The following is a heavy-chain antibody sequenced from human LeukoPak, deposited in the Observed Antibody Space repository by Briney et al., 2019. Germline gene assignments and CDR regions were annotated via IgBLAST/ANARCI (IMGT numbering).Heavy chain of an antibody. CDR3: ARLLPTEYYFDY. D-gene: IGHD2/OR15-2a*01. CDR2: INPNSGGT. CDR1: GYTFTGYY. Sequence: ASVKVSCKASGYTFTGYYMHWVRQAPGQGLEWMGWINPNSGGTNYAQKFQGRVTMTRDTSISTAYMELSRLRSDDTAVYYCARLLPTEYYFDYWGQGTLVTVSP. V-gene: IGHV1-2*02. J-gene: IGHJ4*02.